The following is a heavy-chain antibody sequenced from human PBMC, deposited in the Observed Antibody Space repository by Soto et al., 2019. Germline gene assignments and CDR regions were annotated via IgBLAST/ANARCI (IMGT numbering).Heavy chain of an antibody. Sequence: QVQLHQWGAGLLKPSEILSLTCAVYNGPFMGYYWTWVRQPPGKGLEWIGEINHVGSPNYNPSLTSRVSIYIETSKQQFSLRLNSLTAAATAVYYCASLSGGRFLDKGDYWGQGIQVTVSS. CDR2: INHVGSP. J-gene: IGHJ4*02. V-gene: IGHV4-34*01. D-gene: IGHD3-3*01. CDR1: NGPFMGYY. CDR3: ASLSGGRFLDKGDY.